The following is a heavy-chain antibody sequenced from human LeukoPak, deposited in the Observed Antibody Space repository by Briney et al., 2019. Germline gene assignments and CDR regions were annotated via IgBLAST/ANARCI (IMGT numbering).Heavy chain of an antibody. CDR1: GGSLNSNISY. J-gene: IGHJ4*02. CDR2: ISHSGGT. V-gene: IGHV4-39*07. D-gene: IGHD3-10*01. Sequence: PSETLSLTCGVSGGSLNSNISYWAWIRQPPGKGLEWIGSISHSGGTYYYSSLKSRVTMSVDTSNNQFSLKLSSVTAADTAVYYCARDHPSVLLWFGELFLDYWGQGTLVTVSS. CDR3: ARDHPSVLLWFGELFLDY.